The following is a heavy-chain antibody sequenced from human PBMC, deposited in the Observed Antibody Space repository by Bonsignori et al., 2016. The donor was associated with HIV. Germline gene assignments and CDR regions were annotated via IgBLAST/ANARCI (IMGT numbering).Heavy chain of an antibody. CDR3: VRERRESGNYYGLDY. CDR2: ISGSGSDT. V-gene: IGHV3-48*03. J-gene: IGHJ4*02. D-gene: IGHD3-3*01. CDR1: GITFSSYE. Sequence: EVQVVESGGGLVQPGGSLRLSCGASGITFSSYEMDWVRQAPGKRLEWVSYISGSGSDTLYADSVKGRFTISRDNAKNSLSLQMNSLRAEDTAVYYCVRERRESGNYYGLDYWGQGILVTV.